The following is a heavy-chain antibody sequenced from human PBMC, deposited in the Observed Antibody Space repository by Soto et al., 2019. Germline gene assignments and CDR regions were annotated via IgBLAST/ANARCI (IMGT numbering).Heavy chain of an antibody. CDR1: GVSVNSGGYY. CDR2: IYYSGST. CDR3: ARVAGYCSSTSCYPFDY. V-gene: IGHV4-31*03. D-gene: IGHD2-2*01. J-gene: IGHJ4*02. Sequence: SEPLSLTCPVSGVSVNSGGYYWRWIRQHPGKGLEWIGYIYYSGSTYYNPSLKSRVTISVDTSKNQSSLKLSSVTAADTAVYYCARVAGYCSSTSCYPFDYWGQGTLVTVSS.